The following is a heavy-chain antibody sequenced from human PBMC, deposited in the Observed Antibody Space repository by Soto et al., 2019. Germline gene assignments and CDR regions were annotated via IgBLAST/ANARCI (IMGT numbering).Heavy chain of an antibody. V-gene: IGHV1-69*13. CDR2: IIPIFGTT. Sequence: QVQLVQSGAEVKKPGSSVKVSCKASGGTFSSHAVNWVRQAPGQGLEWMGGIIPIFGTTKYAQRFQDRVTFTADESTGTAYMDLSSLRSEDTAVYFCTSWERRYFEYWGQGTLVSVSS. J-gene: IGHJ4*02. CDR3: TSWERRYFEY. D-gene: IGHD3-16*01. CDR1: GGTFSSHA.